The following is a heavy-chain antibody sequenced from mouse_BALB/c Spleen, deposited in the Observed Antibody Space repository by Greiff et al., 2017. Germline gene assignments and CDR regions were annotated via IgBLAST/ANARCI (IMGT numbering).Heavy chain of an antibody. Sequence: EVKLVESGGGLVKPGGSLKLSCAASGFTFSSYAMSWVRQTPEKRLEWVASISSGGSTYYPASVKGRFTISRDNARNILYLQMSSLRSEDTAMYYCARSNQMWYGNYVDYWGQGTTLTVSS. CDR1: GFTFSSYA. J-gene: IGHJ2*01. V-gene: IGHV5-6-5*01. D-gene: IGHD2-10*02. CDR2: ISSGGST. CDR3: ARSNQMWYGNYVDY.